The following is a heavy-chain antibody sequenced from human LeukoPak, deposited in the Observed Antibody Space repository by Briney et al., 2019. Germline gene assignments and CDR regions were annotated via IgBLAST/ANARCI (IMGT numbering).Heavy chain of an antibody. CDR1: GFTFNNYV. J-gene: IGHJ6*03. CDR3: VRSPTYYNMDV. V-gene: IGHV3-30*03. CDR2: ISYDGTNK. Sequence: PGGSLRLSCAASGFTFNNYVIDWVRQAPGKGLERLAVISYDGTNKYYADSVKGRFTISRDHSQSTVDLQMNTLRGADTAVYYCVRSPTYYNMDVWGKGTTVTVSS.